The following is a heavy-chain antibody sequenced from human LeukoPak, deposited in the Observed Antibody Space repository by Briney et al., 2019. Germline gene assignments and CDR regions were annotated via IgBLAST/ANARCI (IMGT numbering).Heavy chain of an antibody. V-gene: IGHV3-74*01. Sequence: GGSLRLSCAASGFTFSSYWMHWVRQAPGKGLVWVSRINSDGSSTSYADSVKGRFTISRDNAKNTLYLQMNSLRAEDTAVYYRARETRAVRGSSPKYFDYWGQGTLVTVSS. CDR3: ARETRAVRGSSPKYFDY. J-gene: IGHJ4*02. D-gene: IGHD1-26*01. CDR1: GFTFSSYW. CDR2: INSDGSST.